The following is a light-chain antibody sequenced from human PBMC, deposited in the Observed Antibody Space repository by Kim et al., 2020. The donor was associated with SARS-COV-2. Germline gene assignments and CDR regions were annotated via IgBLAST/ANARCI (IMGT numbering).Light chain of an antibody. V-gene: IGLV2-23*02. CDR1: IRDVGNYDL. Sequence: GQSITISCTVTIRDVGNYDLVSWYQHHPGKVPKLIISEVTKRPSGLSDRFSGSKSGNTAFLTISGLQTEDEGDYYCCSYADYSTMIFGGGTQLTVL. J-gene: IGLJ2*01. CDR2: EVT. CDR3: CSYADYSTMI.